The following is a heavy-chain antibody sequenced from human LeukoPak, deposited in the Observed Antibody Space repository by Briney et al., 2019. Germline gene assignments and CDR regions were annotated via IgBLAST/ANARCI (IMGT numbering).Heavy chain of an antibody. CDR1: GYTFTGYY. CDR2: INPNSGGT. CDR3: ARERTPRRGTAMVISY. J-gene: IGHJ4*02. Sequence: ASVKVSCKASGYTFTGYYMHWVRQAPGQGLEWMGRINPNSGGTNYAQKFQGRATMTRDTSISTAYMELSRLRSDDTAVYYCARERTPRRGTAMVISYWGQGTLVTVSS. V-gene: IGHV1-2*06. D-gene: IGHD5-18*01.